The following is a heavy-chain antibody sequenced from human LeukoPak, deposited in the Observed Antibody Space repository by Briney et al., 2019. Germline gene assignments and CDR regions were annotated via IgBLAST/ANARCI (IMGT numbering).Heavy chain of an antibody. V-gene: IGHV3-21*04. CDR1: GFTFSSYS. Sequence: GGSLRLSCAASGFTFSSYSMNWVRQAPGKGLEWVSSISSSSSYIYYADSVKGRFTISRDNAKNSLYLQMNSLRVEDTAVYYCAKYAPPTTVVTRFFDYWGQGTLVTVSS. CDR2: ISSSSSYI. D-gene: IGHD4-17*01. CDR3: AKYAPPTTVVTRFFDY. J-gene: IGHJ4*02.